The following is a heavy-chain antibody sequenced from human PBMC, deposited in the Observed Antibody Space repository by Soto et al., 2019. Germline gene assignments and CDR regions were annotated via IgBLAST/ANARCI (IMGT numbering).Heavy chain of an antibody. CDR1: GFTFRSYW. CDR2: IRPDGSEK. Sequence: EVQVVESGGGLVQHGGSLRVSGVGSGFTFRSYWRSWFRQAPGKGLECVANIRPDGSEKYYVDSVKGRFTISRDNAKNSLYMQMSRLRSADTAVNYCARKERDTVSNNWCDSWGQGALVKVSS. CDR3: ARKERDTVSNNWCDS. D-gene: IGHD4-17*01. J-gene: IGHJ5*01. V-gene: IGHV3-7*01.